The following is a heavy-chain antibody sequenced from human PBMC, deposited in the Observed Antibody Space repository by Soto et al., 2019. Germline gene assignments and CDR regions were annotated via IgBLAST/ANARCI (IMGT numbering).Heavy chain of an antibody. D-gene: IGHD6-19*01. CDR3: AKDSDAAGRDY. V-gene: IGHV3-23*01. CDR1: GLNFSNNA. Sequence: EVRLLESGGSLAQPGGSLRLSCVVSGLNFSNNAMSWVRQTPGRGLEWVSAIGPSGLKTFYTDSVRGRFTISRDNSKSTLYLQMDSLRVDDSAVYYCAKDSDAAGRDYWGRGTLVAVSS. J-gene: IGHJ4*02. CDR2: IGPSGLKT.